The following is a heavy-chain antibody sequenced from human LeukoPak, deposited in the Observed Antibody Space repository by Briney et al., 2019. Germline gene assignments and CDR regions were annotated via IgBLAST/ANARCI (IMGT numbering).Heavy chain of an antibody. J-gene: IGHJ4*02. CDR2: ISYDGSNK. CDR3: AREADDYVWGSYRYYAYFDY. Sequence: GRSLRLSCAASGFTFSSYAMHWVRQAPGKGLEWVALISYDGSNKYYADSVKGRFAISRDNSKNTLYLQMNSLRVEDTAVYYCAREADDYVWGSYRYYAYFDYWGQGTLVTVSS. V-gene: IGHV3-30*09. CDR1: GFTFSSYA. D-gene: IGHD3-16*02.